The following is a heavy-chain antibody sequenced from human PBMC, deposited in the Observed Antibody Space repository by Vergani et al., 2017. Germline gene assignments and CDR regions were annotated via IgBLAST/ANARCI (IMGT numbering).Heavy chain of an antibody. V-gene: IGHV3-21*01. CDR1: GFTFISYS. D-gene: IGHD2-2*01. CDR3: ARECVVVPAAYDY. J-gene: IGHJ4*02. Sequence: EVQLVESGGGLVKPGGSLRLSCAASGFTFISYSMNWVRQAPGKGLEWVSAISISSSYISYPDSVKGRFTISRDTAKNSLYLQMNSLRAEDTAVYYCARECVVVPAAYDYWGQGTLVTVSS. CDR2: ISISSSYI.